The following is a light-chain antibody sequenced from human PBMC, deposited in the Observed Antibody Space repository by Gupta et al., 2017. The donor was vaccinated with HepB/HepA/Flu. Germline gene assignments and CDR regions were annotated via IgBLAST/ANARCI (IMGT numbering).Light chain of an antibody. Sequence: EIVMTQSPDTLSVSPGDRVTLSCRASQSLSSNLAWYQQKPGQAPRLLISGASTRATDIPDRFSGSGSGTAFTLTIRSLQSADFAVYSCRQENGWPITFGGGTKVEIK. CDR2: GAS. CDR3: RQENGWPIT. J-gene: IGKJ4*01. V-gene: IGKV3-15*01. CDR1: QSLSSN.